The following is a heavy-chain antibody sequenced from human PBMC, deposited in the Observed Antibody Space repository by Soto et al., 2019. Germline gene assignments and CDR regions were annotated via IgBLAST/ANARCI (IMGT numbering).Heavy chain of an antibody. D-gene: IGHD6-13*01. CDR3: ARDLAAAGVKYFDY. CDR1: GFTFSSYA. J-gene: IGHJ4*02. Sequence: GGSLRLSCAASGFTFSSYAMHWVRQAPGKGLEWVAVISYDGINKYYADSVKGRFTSSRDNSKNTLFLQMNSLRPEDTAVYYCARDLAAAGVKYFDYWGQGTLVTVSS. V-gene: IGHV3-30-3*01. CDR2: ISYDGINK.